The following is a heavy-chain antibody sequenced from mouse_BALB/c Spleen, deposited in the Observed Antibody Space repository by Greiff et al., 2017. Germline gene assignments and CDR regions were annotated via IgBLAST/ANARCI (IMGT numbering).Heavy chain of an antibody. J-gene: IGHJ3*01. CDR1: GYSITSDYA. CDR2: ISYSGST. CDR3: ARGELRGFAY. Sequence: EVQLQESGPGLVKPSQSLSLSCTVTGYSITSDYAWNWIRQLPGNKLEWMGYISYSGSTSYNPSLKSRISITRDTSKNQFFLQLNSVTTEDTATYYCARGELRGFAYWGQGTLVTVSA. D-gene: IGHD1-1*01. V-gene: IGHV3-2*02.